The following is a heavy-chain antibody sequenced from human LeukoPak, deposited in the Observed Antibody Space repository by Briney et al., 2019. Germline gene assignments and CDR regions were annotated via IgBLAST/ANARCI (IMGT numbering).Heavy chain of an antibody. CDR2: IYYSGST. CDR1: GGSISSYY. Sequence: PSETLSLTCTVSGGSISSYYWSWIRQPPGKGLEWIGYIYYSGSTNYNPSLKSRVTISVDTSKNQFSLKLSSVTAADTAVYYCARARRYSSGWYPDNYYDSSGYVGFYFDYWGQGTLVTVSS. J-gene: IGHJ4*02. V-gene: IGHV4-59*01. D-gene: IGHD3-22*01. CDR3: ARARRYSSGWYPDNYYDSSGYVGFYFDY.